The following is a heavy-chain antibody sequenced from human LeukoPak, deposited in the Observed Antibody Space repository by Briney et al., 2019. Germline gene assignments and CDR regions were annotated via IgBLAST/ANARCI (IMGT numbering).Heavy chain of an antibody. Sequence: GGSLRLPCAASGFTFSSYAMSWVRQAPGKGLEWVSAISGSGGSTYYADSVKGRFTISRDNSKNTLYLQMNSLRAEDTAVYHCAKGQDIVLMVYAFDYWGQGTLVTVSS. J-gene: IGHJ4*02. CDR3: AKGQDIVLMVYAFDY. V-gene: IGHV3-23*01. D-gene: IGHD2-8*01. CDR2: ISGSGGST. CDR1: GFTFSSYA.